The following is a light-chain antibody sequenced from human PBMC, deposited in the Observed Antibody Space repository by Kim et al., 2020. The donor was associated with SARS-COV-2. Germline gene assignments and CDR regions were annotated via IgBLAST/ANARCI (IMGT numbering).Light chain of an antibody. Sequence: QSVTISCTGTSSDVGGYNYVSWYQHHPGKAPKLMIYNVSERPSGVPDRFSGSKSGNTASLTISGLQAEDDAVYYCYSYAGTYTFGVFGGGTQLTVL. J-gene: IGLJ3*02. CDR3: YSYAGTYTFGV. V-gene: IGLV2-11*01. CDR2: NVS. CDR1: SSDVGGYNY.